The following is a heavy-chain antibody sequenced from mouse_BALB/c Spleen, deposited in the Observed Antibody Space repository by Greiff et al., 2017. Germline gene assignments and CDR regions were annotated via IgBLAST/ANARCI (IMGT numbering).Heavy chain of an antibody. Sequence: EVQLVESGPGLVKPSQSLSLTCTVTGYSITSDYAWNWIRQFPGNKLEWMGYISYSGSTSYNPSLKSRISITRDTSKNQFFLQLNSVTTEDTATYYCARNPLLRSYWYFDVWGAGTTVTVSS. CDR1: GYSITSDYA. J-gene: IGHJ1*01. D-gene: IGHD1-1*01. CDR3: ARNPLLRSYWYFDV. CDR2: ISYSGST. V-gene: IGHV3-2*02.